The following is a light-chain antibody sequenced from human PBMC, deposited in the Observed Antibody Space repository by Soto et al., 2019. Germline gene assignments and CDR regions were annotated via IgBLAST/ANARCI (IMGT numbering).Light chain of an antibody. Sequence: EIVLTPSPGTPSLSPGEKATPSCRARQSISSPYLAWYQQKPGQAPRLLIYGTSTRATGIPDRFSGSGSGTDFTLTINRLEPEDFAVYYCQQYADSPRTFGQGTKV. V-gene: IGKV3-20*01. CDR3: QQYADSPRT. CDR2: GTS. CDR1: QSISSPY. J-gene: IGKJ1*01.